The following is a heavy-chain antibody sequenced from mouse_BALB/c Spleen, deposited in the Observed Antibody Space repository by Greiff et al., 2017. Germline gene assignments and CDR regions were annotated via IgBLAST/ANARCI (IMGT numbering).Heavy chain of an antibody. Sequence: QVQLKESGPGLVAPSQSLSITCTVSGFSLTSYGVHWVRQSPGKGLEWLGVIWSGGSTDYNAAFISRLSISKDNSKSQVFFKMNSLQADDTAIYYCARGLRNWYFDVWGAGTTVTVSS. CDR3: ARGLRNWYFDV. CDR2: IWSGGST. V-gene: IGHV2-4-1*01. D-gene: IGHD1-1*01. CDR1: GFSLTSYG. J-gene: IGHJ1*01.